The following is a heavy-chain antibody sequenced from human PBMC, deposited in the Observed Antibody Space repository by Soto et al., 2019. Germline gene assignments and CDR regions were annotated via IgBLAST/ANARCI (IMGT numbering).Heavy chain of an antibody. J-gene: IGHJ6*02. Sequence: GWSLRLSCAASGFTVSSNYMSWVRQAPGKGLEWVSVIYSGGSTYYADSVKGRFTISRDNSKNTLYLQMNSLRAEDTAVYYCEREFIGNGVVTVIGLGSYGMDVWGQGTTVIVS. D-gene: IGHD2-21*02. CDR3: EREFIGNGVVTVIGLGSYGMDV. V-gene: IGHV3-53*01. CDR1: GFTVSSNY. CDR2: IYSGGST.